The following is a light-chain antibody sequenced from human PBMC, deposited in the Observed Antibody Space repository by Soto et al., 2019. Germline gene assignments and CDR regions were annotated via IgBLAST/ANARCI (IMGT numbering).Light chain of an antibody. J-gene: IGLJ3*02. CDR1: SSNIGAGYD. Sequence: QSVLTQPPSVSGAPGQRVTISCPGSSSNIGAGYDVQWYQQLPGTVPKLLIYASNNRPSGVPDRFSGSKSDTSASLAITGLQAEDEADYYCQSFDSSLTVWVFGGGTKLTVL. CDR2: ASN. V-gene: IGLV1-40*01. CDR3: QSFDSSLTVWV.